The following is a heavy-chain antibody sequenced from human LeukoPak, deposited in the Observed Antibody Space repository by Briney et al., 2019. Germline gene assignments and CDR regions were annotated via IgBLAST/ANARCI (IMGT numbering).Heavy chain of an antibody. CDR1: GGSISSSNW. CDR3: ARAETYNFDY. CDR2: IYHSGNT. J-gene: IGHJ4*02. D-gene: IGHD1-1*01. V-gene: IGHV4-4*02. Sequence: SGTLSLTCAVSGGSISSSNWWTWDREPPGKGLEGIGEIYHSGNTNYNPSLKSRVTISVDKSKNQFSLKLSSVTAADTAVYYCARAETYNFDYWGQGTLVTVSS.